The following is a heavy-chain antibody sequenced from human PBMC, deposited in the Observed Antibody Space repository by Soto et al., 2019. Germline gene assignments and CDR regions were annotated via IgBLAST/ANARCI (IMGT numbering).Heavy chain of an antibody. Sequence: SETLSLTCTVSGGSISSGGYYWSWIRQHPGKGLEWIGYIYYSGSTYYNPSLKSRVTISVDTSKNQFSLQLSSVTAADTAVYYCARDRWSGIAARGLYYAMDVWCQGTTVIV. J-gene: IGHJ6*02. CDR2: IYYSGST. D-gene: IGHD6-6*01. CDR1: GGSISSGGYY. V-gene: IGHV4-31*02. CDR3: ARDRWSGIAARGLYYAMDV.